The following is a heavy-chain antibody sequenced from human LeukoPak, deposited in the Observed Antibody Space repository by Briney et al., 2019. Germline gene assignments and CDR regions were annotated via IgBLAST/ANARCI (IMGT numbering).Heavy chain of an antibody. V-gene: IGHV3-21*01. J-gene: IGHJ4*02. CDR1: GFTFSSYS. Sequence: GGSLRLSCAASGFTFSSYSMNWVRQAPGKGLEWVSSISSSGDYIYYADSVKGRFTISRDNAKSSLFLQMNSLRAEDTAVYYCARVLYFDRLDAYWGQGTLVTVSS. CDR2: ISSSGDYI. D-gene: IGHD3-9*01. CDR3: ARVLYFDRLDAY.